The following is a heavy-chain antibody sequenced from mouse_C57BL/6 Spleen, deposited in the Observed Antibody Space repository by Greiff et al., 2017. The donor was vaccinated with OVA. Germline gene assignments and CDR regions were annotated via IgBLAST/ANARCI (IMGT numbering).Heavy chain of an antibody. Sequence: VQLQQPGAELVRPGSSVKLSCKASGYTFTSYWMDWVKQRPGQGLEWIGNIYPSDSETHYNQKFKDKATLTVDKSSSTAYMQLSSLTSEDSAVYYCARAPNYYGSSPSAMDYWGQGTSVTVSS. CDR3: ARAPNYYGSSPSAMDY. V-gene: IGHV1-61*01. CDR1: GYTFTSYW. CDR2: IYPSDSET. J-gene: IGHJ4*01. D-gene: IGHD1-1*01.